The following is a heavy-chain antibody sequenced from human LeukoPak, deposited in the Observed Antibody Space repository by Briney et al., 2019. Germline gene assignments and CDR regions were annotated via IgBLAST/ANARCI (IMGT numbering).Heavy chain of an antibody. J-gene: IGHJ4*02. CDR2: INRSGST. D-gene: IGHD2-2*02. CDR3: ARGGGYCSSTSCYRARKRDFDY. CDR1: GGSFSGYY. V-gene: IGHV4-34*01. Sequence: SETLSLTCAVYGGSFSGYYWSWIRQPPGKGLEWIGEINRSGSTNYNPSLKSRVTISVDTSKNQFSLKLSSVTAADTAVYYCARGGGYCSSTSCYRARKRDFDYWGQGTLVTVSS.